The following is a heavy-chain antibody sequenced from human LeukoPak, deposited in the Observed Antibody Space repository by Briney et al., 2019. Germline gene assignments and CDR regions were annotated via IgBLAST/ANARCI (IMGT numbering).Heavy chain of an antibody. J-gene: IGHJ3*02. D-gene: IGHD3-10*01. CDR2: ISGSGGST. V-gene: IGHV3-23*01. Sequence: PGGSLRLSCAASGFTFSSYAMSWVRQAPGKGLEWVSAISGSGGSTYYADSVKGRFTISRDNSKNTLYLQMNSLKTEDTAVYFCTRLEEGERGAVSRAFDIWGQGTMVTVSS. CDR1: GFTFSSYA. CDR3: TRLEEGERGAVSRAFDI.